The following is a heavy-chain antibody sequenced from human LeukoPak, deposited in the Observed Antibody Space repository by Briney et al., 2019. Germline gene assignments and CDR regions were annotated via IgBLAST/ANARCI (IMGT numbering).Heavy chain of an antibody. J-gene: IGHJ4*02. CDR3: SRSLDY. Sequence: GGSLRLSCAASGFPFSGYWMDWVRQAPGKGMEWVANINQDGSGQYYAASVKGRFTISRDNAKNSLYLQMNSLRAEDTAVYYCSRSLDYLGQGALVTVSS. CDR2: INQDGSGQ. CDR1: GFPFSGYW. V-gene: IGHV3-7*01.